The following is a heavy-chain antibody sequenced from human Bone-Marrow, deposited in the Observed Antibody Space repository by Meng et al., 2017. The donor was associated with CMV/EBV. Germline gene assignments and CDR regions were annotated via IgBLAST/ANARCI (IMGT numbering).Heavy chain of an antibody. CDR3: ARAGTIPWSGFERNWFDP. CDR1: GGSFSGYY. D-gene: IGHD3-3*01. V-gene: IGHV4-34*09. J-gene: IGHJ5*02. CDR2: INHSGST. Sequence: SETLSLTCAVYGGSFSGYYWSWIRQPPGKGLEWIGEINHSGSTNYNPSLKSRVTISVDTSKNQFSLKLSSVTAADTAVYYCARAGTIPWSGFERNWFDPWGQGTLVTVSS.